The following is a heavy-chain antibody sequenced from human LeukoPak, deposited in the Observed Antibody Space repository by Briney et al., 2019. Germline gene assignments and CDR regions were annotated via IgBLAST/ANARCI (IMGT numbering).Heavy chain of an antibody. D-gene: IGHD2-8*01. J-gene: IGHJ5*02. CDR2: ITGSGGST. V-gene: IGHV3-23*01. CDR3: AKVGYIVLKVYAGWFDP. Sequence: PGGSLRLSCAASGFTFSSYSMNWVRQAPGKGLEWVSAITGSGGSTYYADSVKGRFTISRDNSKNTLYLQMNSLRAEDTAVYYCAKVGYIVLKVYAGWFDPWGQGTLVTVSS. CDR1: GFTFSSYS.